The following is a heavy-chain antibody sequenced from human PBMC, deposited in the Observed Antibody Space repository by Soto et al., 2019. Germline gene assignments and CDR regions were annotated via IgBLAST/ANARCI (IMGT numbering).Heavy chain of an antibody. CDR2: IYYSGST. Sequence: SETLSLTCTVSGGSISSSSYYWGWIRQPPGKGLEWIGSIYYSGSTYYNPSLKSRVTISVDTSKNQFSLKLSSVTAADTAVYYCARHGHDYSNANNWFDPWGQGTLVTVSS. CDR1: GGSISSSSYY. D-gene: IGHD4-4*01. J-gene: IGHJ5*02. CDR3: ARHGHDYSNANNWFDP. V-gene: IGHV4-39*01.